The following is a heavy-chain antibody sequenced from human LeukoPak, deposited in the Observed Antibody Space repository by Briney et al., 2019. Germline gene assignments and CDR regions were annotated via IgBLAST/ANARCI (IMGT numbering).Heavy chain of an antibody. CDR2: LNTDGSST. CDR1: GFTFSGYW. Sequence: PGGSLRLSCAASGFTFSGYWMHWVRQVPGKGLVWVSRLNTDGSSTSYADSVKGRFTISRDNSKNTLYLQMNSLRAEDTAVYYCARDHWGFGELLGPGDAFDIWGQGTMVTVSS. V-gene: IGHV3-74*01. CDR3: ARDHWGFGELLGPGDAFDI. J-gene: IGHJ3*02. D-gene: IGHD3-10*01.